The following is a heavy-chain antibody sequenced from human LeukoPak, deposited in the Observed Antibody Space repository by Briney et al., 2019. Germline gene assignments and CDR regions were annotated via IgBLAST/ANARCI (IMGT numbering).Heavy chain of an antibody. Sequence: ASVKVSCKASGYTFTGYYMHWVRQAPGQVPEWMGWINPNSGGTNYAQKFQGRVTMTRDTSISTAYMELSRLRSDDTAVYYCATHTYGDYPDYWGQGTLVTVSS. J-gene: IGHJ4*02. D-gene: IGHD4-17*01. CDR3: ATHTYGDYPDY. CDR2: INPNSGGT. V-gene: IGHV1-2*02. CDR1: GYTFTGYY.